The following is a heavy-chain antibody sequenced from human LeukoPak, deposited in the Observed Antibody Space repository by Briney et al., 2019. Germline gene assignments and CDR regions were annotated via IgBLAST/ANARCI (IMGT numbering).Heavy chain of an antibody. J-gene: IGHJ6*03. V-gene: IGHV3-48*03. CDR2: ISSSGSTI. CDR3: ARGVTSGYEGDEYYYYYMDV. CDR1: GFTFSSYE. Sequence: GGSLRLSCAASGFTFSSYEMNWVRQAPGKGLEWVSYISSSGSTIYYADSVKGRFTISRDNAKNSLYLQMNSLRAEDTAVYYCARGVTSGYEGDEYYYYYMDVWGKGTTVTISS. D-gene: IGHD5-12*01.